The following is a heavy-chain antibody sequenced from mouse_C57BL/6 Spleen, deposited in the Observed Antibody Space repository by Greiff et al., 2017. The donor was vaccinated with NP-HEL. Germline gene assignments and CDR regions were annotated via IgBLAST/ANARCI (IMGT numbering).Heavy chain of an antibody. CDR3: ARGGDYDGYWYFDV. J-gene: IGHJ1*03. V-gene: IGHV5-4*03. D-gene: IGHD2-4*01. CDR1: GFTFSSYA. CDR2: ISDGGSYT. Sequence: EVKVVESGGGLVKPGGSLKLSCAASGFTFSSYAMSWVRQTPEKRLEWVATISDGGSYTYYPDNVKGRFTISRDNAKNNLYLQMSHLKSEDTAMYYCARGGDYDGYWYFDVWGTGTTVTVSS.